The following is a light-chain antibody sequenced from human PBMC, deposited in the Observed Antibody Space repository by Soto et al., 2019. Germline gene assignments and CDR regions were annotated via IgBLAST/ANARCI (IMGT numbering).Light chain of an antibody. CDR2: KVT. Sequence: QSALTQPASVSGSPGQSITISCTGTSGDVGSYDLVSWYQQPPGKAPKLMIYKVTKRPSGVSNRFSGSKSGNTASLTISGLQAEDEADYYCCSYAGSPHVVFGGGTKLTVL. J-gene: IGLJ2*01. CDR3: CSYAGSPHVV. V-gene: IGLV2-23*02. CDR1: SGDVGSYDL.